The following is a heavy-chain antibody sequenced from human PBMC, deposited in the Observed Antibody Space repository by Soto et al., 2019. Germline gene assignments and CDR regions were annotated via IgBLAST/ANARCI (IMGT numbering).Heavy chain of an antibody. CDR3: GRDYRGSGYSSSSRAFDI. V-gene: IGHV1-69*13. Sequence: GASVKVSCKASGGTFSSYAISWVRQAPGQGLEWMGGIIPIFGTANYAQKFQGRVTITADESTSTAYMELSSLRSEDTAVYYCGRDYRGSGYSSSSRAFDIWGQGTMVTVSS. CDR2: IIPIFGTA. J-gene: IGHJ3*02. D-gene: IGHD6-6*01. CDR1: GGTFSSYA.